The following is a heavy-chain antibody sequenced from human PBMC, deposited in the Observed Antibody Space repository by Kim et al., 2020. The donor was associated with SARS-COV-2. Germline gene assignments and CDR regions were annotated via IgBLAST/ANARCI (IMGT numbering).Heavy chain of an antibody. Sequence: SETLSLTCTVSGGSISSGGYYWSWIRQHPGKGLEWIGYIYYSGSTYYNPSLKSRVTISVDTSKNQFSLKLSSVTAADTAVYYCARLRYFDWLLFDYWVQGTLVTVSS. CDR1: GGSISSGGYY. V-gene: IGHV4-31*03. CDR2: IYYSGST. CDR3: ARLRYFDWLLFDY. D-gene: IGHD3-9*01. J-gene: IGHJ4*02.